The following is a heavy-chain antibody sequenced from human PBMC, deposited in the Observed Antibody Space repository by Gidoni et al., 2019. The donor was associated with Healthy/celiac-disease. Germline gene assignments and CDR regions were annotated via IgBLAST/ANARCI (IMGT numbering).Heavy chain of an antibody. V-gene: IGHV3-9*01. Sequence: EVQLVESGGGLVQPGRSLRLSCAASGFTFDDYAMHWVRQAPGKGLEWVSGISWNSGSIGYADSVKGRFTISRDNAKNSLYLQMNSLRAEDTALYYCAKDFWGSSPYGWFDPWGQGTLVTVSS. D-gene: IGHD6-6*01. CDR1: GFTFDDYA. CDR2: ISWNSGSI. CDR3: AKDFWGSSPYGWFDP. J-gene: IGHJ5*02.